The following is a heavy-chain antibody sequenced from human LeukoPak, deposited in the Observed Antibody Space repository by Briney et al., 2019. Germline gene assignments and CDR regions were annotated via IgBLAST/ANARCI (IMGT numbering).Heavy chain of an antibody. CDR1: GFTFSSYW. CDR3: ARNKIPPDRYYYYGMDV. CDR2: IKQDGSES. V-gene: IGHV3-7*01. Sequence: GGSLRLSCAASGFTFSSYWMSWVRQAPGKGLEWVANIKQDGSESYYVDSVKGRFTISRDNSKNTLYLQMNSLRAEDTAVYYCARNKIPPDRYYYYGMDVWGQGTTVTVSS. D-gene: IGHD1/OR15-1a*01. J-gene: IGHJ6*02.